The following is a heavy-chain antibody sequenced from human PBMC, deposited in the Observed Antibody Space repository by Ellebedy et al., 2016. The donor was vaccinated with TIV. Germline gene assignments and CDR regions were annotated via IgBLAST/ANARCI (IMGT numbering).Heavy chain of an antibody. J-gene: IGHJ4*02. Sequence: GESLKISXAASGFTFSSYAMSWVRQAPGKGLEWVSAISGSGGSTYYADSVKGRFTISRDNSKNTLYLQMNSLRAEDTAVYYCAKYSGPSVPLYYFDYWGQGTLVTVSS. CDR1: GFTFSSYA. CDR2: ISGSGGST. V-gene: IGHV3-23*01. D-gene: IGHD2-21*01. CDR3: AKYSGPSVPLYYFDY.